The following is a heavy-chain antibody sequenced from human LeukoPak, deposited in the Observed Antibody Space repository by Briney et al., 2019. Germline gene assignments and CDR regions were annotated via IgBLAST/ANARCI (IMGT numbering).Heavy chain of an antibody. CDR3: AKGPVSYDSSGYYFDY. CDR1: GFTFSSYA. J-gene: IGHJ4*02. CDR2: ISGGGGST. D-gene: IGHD3-22*01. Sequence: GASLRLSCAASGFTFSSYAMSWVRQAPGKGLEWVSAISGGGGSTYYADSVKGRFTISRDNSKNTLYLQMNSLRAEDTAVYYCAKGPVSYDSSGYYFDYWGQGTLVTVSS. V-gene: IGHV3-23*01.